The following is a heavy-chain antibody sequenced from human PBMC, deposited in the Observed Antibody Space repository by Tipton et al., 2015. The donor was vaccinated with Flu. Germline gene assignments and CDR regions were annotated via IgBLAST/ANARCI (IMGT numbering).Heavy chain of an antibody. D-gene: IGHD3-10*01. Sequence: VQLVQSGAEVKKPGESLKISCKGSGYSFTSYWIAWVRQMPGKGLEWMGIINSADSQIKYSPSFQGQVTLSSDKSITTAYLQWSSLKASDTAMYYCAGQTAAGRAVRRFTAGVEERGQGT. J-gene: IGHJ6*01. CDR1: GYSFTSYW. V-gene: IGHV5-51*01. CDR2: INSADSQI. CDR3: AGQTAAGRAVRRFTAGVEE.